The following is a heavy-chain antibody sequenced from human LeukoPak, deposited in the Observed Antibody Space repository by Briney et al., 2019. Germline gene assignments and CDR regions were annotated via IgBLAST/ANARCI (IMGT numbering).Heavy chain of an antibody. CDR2: ISGSGGST. V-gene: IGHV3-23*01. CDR3: AKQITMVRGVIERAFDY. D-gene: IGHD3-10*01. J-gene: IGHJ4*02. CDR1: GFTFSSYA. Sequence: GGSLRLSCAASGFTFSSYAMNWVRQAPGKGLEWVSAISGSGGSTYYADSFKGRFTISRDNSKNTLYLQVNSLRSEDTAVYFCAKQITMVRGVIERAFDYWGQGTLVTVSS.